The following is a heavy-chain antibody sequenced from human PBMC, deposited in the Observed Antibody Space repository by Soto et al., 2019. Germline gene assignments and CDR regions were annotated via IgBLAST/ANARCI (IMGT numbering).Heavy chain of an antibody. D-gene: IGHD3-3*01. CDR3: ARHKYYDFWSGYTQNYYYYMDV. Sequence: SETLSLTCAVYGGSFSGYYWSWIRQPPGKGLEWIGEINHSGSTNYNPSLKSRVTISVDTSKNQFSLKLSSVTAADTAVYYCARHKYYDFWSGYTQNYYYYMDVWGKGTTVTVSS. J-gene: IGHJ6*03. CDR1: GGSFSGYY. CDR2: INHSGST. V-gene: IGHV4-34*01.